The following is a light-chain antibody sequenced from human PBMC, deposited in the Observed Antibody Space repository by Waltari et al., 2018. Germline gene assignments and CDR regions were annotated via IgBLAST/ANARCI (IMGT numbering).Light chain of an antibody. V-gene: IGLV2-14*03. Sequence: SALTKPVTALGLPGQSITISCRGIGSPVGASGNVSWHQHHPDKAPQLIIFDVTNRPSGVSDRFSASKSANTASLTISRLQPEDEADYFCSSQTLDGLILFGGGTRLTVL. CDR3: SSQTLDGLIL. CDR2: DVT. J-gene: IGLJ3*02. CDR1: GSPVGASGN.